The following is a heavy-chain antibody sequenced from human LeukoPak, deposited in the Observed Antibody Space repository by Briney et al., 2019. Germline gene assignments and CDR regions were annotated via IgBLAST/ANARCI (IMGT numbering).Heavy chain of an antibody. V-gene: IGHV4-30-2*01. CDR3: ARGHDYGDYGGYDAFDI. J-gene: IGHJ3*02. Sequence: PSETLSLTCAVSGGSISSGGYSWSWIRQPPGKGLEWIGYIYHSGSTYYNPSLKSRVTISVDRSKNQFSLKLSSVTAADTAVYYCARGHDYGDYGGYDAFDIWGQGTMVTVSS. CDR1: GGSISSGGYS. D-gene: IGHD4-17*01. CDR2: IYHSGST.